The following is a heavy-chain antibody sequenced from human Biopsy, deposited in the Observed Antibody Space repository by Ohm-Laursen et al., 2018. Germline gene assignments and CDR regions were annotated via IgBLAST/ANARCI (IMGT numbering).Heavy chain of an antibody. J-gene: IGHJ4*02. CDR1: GYNFISYS. D-gene: IGHD3-16*02. V-gene: IGHV1-18*01. Sequence: ASVKVSCKTSGYNFISYSINWVRQAPGQRLEWMGWIRPLNGDTKYGQKFQDRVTMTTDTSTSTVYMELTSLRSDDTAVYYCARGEVTFGELIVSIDSWGQGTLVTVSS. CDR3: ARGEVTFGELIVSIDS. CDR2: IRPLNGDT.